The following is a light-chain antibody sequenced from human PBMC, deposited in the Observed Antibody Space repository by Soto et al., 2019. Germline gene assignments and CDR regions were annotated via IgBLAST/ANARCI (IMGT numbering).Light chain of an antibody. CDR2: DTS. V-gene: IGKV3-20*01. CDR3: QQYGTSQII. J-gene: IGKJ5*01. CDR1: QSLTNSF. Sequence: EFVLTQSPGTLSLSPGERATLSCRASQSLTNSFIAWYQQKPGQAPRLLIYDTSSRASGIPDRFSGSGSGTDFTLTISRLELEDFAVFYCQQYGTSQIIFGQGTRLEIK.